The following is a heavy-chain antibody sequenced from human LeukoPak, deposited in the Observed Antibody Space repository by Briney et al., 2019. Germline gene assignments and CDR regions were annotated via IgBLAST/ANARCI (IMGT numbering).Heavy chain of an antibody. Sequence: PGGSLRLSCAASGFTFSTFAMLWVRQPPGKGLEWVSSIFPSSGEIHYADSVRGRFTISRDNSKSILSLQMNSLRAEDTAIYYCATYRQVLLPFESWGQGTLVTVSS. CDR3: ATYRQVLLPFES. D-gene: IGHD5-18*01. V-gene: IGHV3-23*01. CDR2: IFPSSGEI. J-gene: IGHJ4*02. CDR1: GFTFSTFA.